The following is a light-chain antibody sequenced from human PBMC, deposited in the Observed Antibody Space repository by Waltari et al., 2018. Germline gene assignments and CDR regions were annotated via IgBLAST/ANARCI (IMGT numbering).Light chain of an antibody. CDR1: QSVLYSSNNRNY. J-gene: IGKJ5*01. Sequence: DIVMTQSPDSLAVSLGERASINCKSSQSVLYSSNNRNYLAWYQQKPGQPPKLLIYWASTRESGVPDRFSGSGSWTDFTLTISSLQAEDVAFYYCQQYYTTPHFGQGTRLEIK. V-gene: IGKV4-1*01. CDR2: WAS. CDR3: QQYYTTPH.